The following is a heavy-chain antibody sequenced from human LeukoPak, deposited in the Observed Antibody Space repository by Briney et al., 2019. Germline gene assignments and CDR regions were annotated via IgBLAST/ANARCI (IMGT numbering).Heavy chain of an antibody. CDR2: IYSGGST. D-gene: IGHD6-13*01. Sequence: GGSLRLSCAASGFTFSNAWMSWVRQAPGKGLEWVSVIYSGGSTYYADSVKGRFTISRDNSKNTLYLQMNSLRAEDTAVYYCARDSSSSWRTFDYWGQGTLVTVSS. V-gene: IGHV3-66*02. CDR3: ARDSSSSWRTFDY. CDR1: GFTFSNAW. J-gene: IGHJ4*02.